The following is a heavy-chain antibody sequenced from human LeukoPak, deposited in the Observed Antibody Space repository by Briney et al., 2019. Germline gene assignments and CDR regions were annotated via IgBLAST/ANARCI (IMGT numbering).Heavy chain of an antibody. Sequence: SETLSLTCAVYGGSFSGYYWSWIRQPPGKGLEWIGEINHNGSTNYNPSLKSRVTISVDTSKNQFSLKLSSVTAADTAVYYCASCSGGSCYFQHWGQGTLVTVSS. V-gene: IGHV4-34*01. D-gene: IGHD2-15*01. CDR3: ASCSGGSCYFQH. J-gene: IGHJ1*01. CDR1: GGSFSGYY. CDR2: INHNGST.